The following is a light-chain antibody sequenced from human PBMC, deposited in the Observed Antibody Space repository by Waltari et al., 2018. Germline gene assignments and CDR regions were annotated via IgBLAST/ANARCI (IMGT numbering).Light chain of an antibody. CDR1: QSVRWF. V-gene: IGKV3-20*01. CDR2: HAS. J-gene: IGKJ1*01. Sequence: EIVLTQSPDTLSLSPGERATLSCRFSQSVRWFLAWYQQKPGQAPRLLIYHASSRATGIPDRFSGSGSGTDLSLTISRLEPEDFAVYYCQQYVTLPATFGQGTKLEIK. CDR3: QQYVTLPAT.